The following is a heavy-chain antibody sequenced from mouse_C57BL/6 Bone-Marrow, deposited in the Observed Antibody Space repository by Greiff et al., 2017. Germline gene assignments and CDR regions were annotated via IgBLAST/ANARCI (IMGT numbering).Heavy chain of an antibody. CDR3: TTWWFAY. J-gene: IGHJ3*01. CDR1: GFNIKDDY. Sequence: VQLQQSGAELVRPGASVKLSCTASGFNIKDDYMHWVKQRPEQGLEWIGWIDPANGDTEYASKFQGKATITADTSSNTAYLQLSSLTSEDTAVYYCTTWWFAYWGQGTLVTVSA. V-gene: IGHV14-4*01. CDR2: IDPANGDT.